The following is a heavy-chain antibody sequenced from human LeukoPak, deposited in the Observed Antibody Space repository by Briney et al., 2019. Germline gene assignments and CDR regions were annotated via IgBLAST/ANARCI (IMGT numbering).Heavy chain of an antibody. CDR2: FYYSGST. Sequence: SETLSLTCTVSGGSISSYYWSWVRQPPGKGLGWIGYFYYSGSTNCNPSLKTRVSISVDTSKNQFSLKASSVTAADTAVYYCARSGIWGRTDDGFDIWGQGTMVTVSS. CDR1: GGSISSYY. J-gene: IGHJ3*02. CDR3: ARSGIWGRTDDGFDI. V-gene: IGHV4-59*01. D-gene: IGHD1-26*01.